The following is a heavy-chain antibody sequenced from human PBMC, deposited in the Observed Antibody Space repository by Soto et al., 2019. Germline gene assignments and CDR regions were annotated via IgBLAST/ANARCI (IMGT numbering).Heavy chain of an antibody. J-gene: IGHJ4*02. Sequence: QVQLVESGGGVVQPGRSLRLSCAASGFTFSSYAMHWVRQAPGKGLEWVAVISYDGSNKYYADSVKGRFTISRDNSKNTLYLQMNSLRAEDTAVYYCARDRSGIWFGATFDYWGQGTLVPVSS. CDR2: ISYDGSNK. CDR3: ARDRSGIWFGATFDY. CDR1: GFTFSSYA. D-gene: IGHD3-10*01. V-gene: IGHV3-30-3*01.